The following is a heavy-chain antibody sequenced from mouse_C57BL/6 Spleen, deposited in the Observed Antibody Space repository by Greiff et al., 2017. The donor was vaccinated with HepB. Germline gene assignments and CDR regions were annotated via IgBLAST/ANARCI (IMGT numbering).Heavy chain of an antibody. CDR1: GYSITSGYY. CDR2: ISYDGSN. CDR3: ARRDYGSSYEYAMDY. D-gene: IGHD1-1*01. V-gene: IGHV3-6*01. Sequence: EVKLEESGPGLVKPSQSLSLTCSVTGYSITSGYYWNWIRQFPGNKLEWMGYISYDGSNNYNPSLKNRISITRDTSKNQFFLKLNSVTTEDTATYYCARRDYGSSYEYAMDYWGQGTSVTVSS. J-gene: IGHJ4*01.